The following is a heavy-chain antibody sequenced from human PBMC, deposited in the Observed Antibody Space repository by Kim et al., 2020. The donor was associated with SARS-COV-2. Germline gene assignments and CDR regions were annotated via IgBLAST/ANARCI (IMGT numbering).Heavy chain of an antibody. CDR1: GFTFSRYL. V-gene: IGHV3-74*01. CDR3: SRGGSGGKAFDI. Sequence: GGSLRLSCAASGFTFSRYLMHWVRQAPGKGLVWVSRINSDGSSTTYADSVKGRFTISRDNAQNTLYLQMSSLRAEDTAVYYCSRGGSGGKAFDIWGQGTMVTVSS. D-gene: IGHD3-16*01. CDR2: INSDGSST. J-gene: IGHJ3*02.